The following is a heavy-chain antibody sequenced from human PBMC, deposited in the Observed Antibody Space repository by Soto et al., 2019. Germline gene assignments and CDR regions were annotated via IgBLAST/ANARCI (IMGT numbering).Heavy chain of an antibody. CDR2: IIPIFGTA. Sequence: GASVKVSCKASGGTFSSYAISWVRQAPGQGLEWMGGIIPIFGTANYAQKFQGRVTITADESTSTVYMELRSLRSEETAVYYCARDHCSGGSCYYYYCCMDVRGQGTTVTVPS. V-gene: IGHV1-69*13. CDR1: GGTFSSYA. D-gene: IGHD2-15*01. J-gene: IGHJ6*02. CDR3: ARDHCSGGSCYYYYCCMDV.